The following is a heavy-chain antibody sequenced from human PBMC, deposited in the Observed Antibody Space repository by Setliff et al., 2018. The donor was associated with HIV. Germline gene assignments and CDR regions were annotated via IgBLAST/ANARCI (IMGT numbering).Heavy chain of an antibody. J-gene: IGHJ4*02. CDR2: INHSGST. CDR3: ARGRFHRLHRPYSGSGSLGIQYFDY. CDR1: GGSFNGYS. V-gene: IGHV4-34*01. Sequence: KASETLSLTCAVYGGSFNGYSWTWIRQPPGKGLEWIGGINHSGSTNCNPSLKSRVTISVDTSKSQFSLRLNSVTATDTALYYCARGRFHRLHRPYSGSGSLGIQYFDYWGQGTLVTVSS. D-gene: IGHD3-10*01.